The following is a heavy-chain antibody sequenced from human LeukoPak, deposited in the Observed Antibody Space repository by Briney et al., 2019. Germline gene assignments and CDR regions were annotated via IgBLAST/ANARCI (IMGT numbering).Heavy chain of an antibody. V-gene: IGHV3-13*04. J-gene: IGHJ4*02. CDR2: IDTAGAA. CDR3: ARGWGQGLKAAFSY. CDR1: GFTFSSND. D-gene: IGHD2-15*01. Sequence: PGGSLRLSCAASGFTFSSNDMHWVRQPTGKGLEWVSGIDTAGAAYYPGSVKGRFTISRENAKNSLYLQMNNLRAGDTAVYYCARGWGQGLKAAFSYWGQGTLVTVSS.